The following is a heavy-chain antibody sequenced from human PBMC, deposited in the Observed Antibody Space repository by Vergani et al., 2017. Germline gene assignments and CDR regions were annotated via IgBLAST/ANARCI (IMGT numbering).Heavy chain of an antibody. J-gene: IGHJ6*04. CDR1: GFTFSSYA. D-gene: IGHD6-19*01. V-gene: IGHV3-23*01. CDR3: ARLALNAALDGYGMEV. CDR2: ISGSGGST. Sequence: EVQLLESGGGLVQPGGSLRLSCAASGFTFSSYAMSWVRQAPGKGLEWVSAISGSGGSTYYADSVKGRFTISRDNSKNRLYLKMNSLRAEDTAVYYCARLALNAALDGYGMEVWGEGTTDSVSA.